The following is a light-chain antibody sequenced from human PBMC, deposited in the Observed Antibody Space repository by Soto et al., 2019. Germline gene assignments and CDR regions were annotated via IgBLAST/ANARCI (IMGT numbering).Light chain of an antibody. CDR3: VSYTDTDTLV. CDR2: EVT. CDR1: NTDVGQDKS. V-gene: IGLV2-14*01. Sequence: SALTQPASVSGSRGQSIIISCVGRNTDVGQDKSVSWYQQGPGKAPKLLIFEVTNRPSGVSNRFSGSRSGNTASLTISGLQPDDEGDYFCVSYTDTDTLVFGTGTKVTVL. J-gene: IGLJ1*01.